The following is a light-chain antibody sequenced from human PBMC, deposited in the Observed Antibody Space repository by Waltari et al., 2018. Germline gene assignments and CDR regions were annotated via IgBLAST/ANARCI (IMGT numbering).Light chain of an antibody. CDR1: QSIGRS. Sequence: EIVLTQSPGTLSLSPGERATLSCRASQSIGRSLAWYQQKPGQPPRLLIYGTSNRATGIPDRFSGGGSATDFSLTISRLEPEDVAMYYCQHYVSLPGTFGQGTKVEIK. J-gene: IGKJ1*01. V-gene: IGKV3-20*01. CDR3: QHYVSLPGT. CDR2: GTS.